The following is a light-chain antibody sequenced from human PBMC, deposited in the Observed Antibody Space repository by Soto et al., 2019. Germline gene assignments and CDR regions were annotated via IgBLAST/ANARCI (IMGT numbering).Light chain of an antibody. Sequence: ASVSGSPGQSITISCTGTSSDIGGYDYVSWYQQRPGKAPKLMIYEVRYRPSGVSNRFSGSKSGNTASLTISGLQAEDETVYYCCSYTRTSNHYFFGSGTKVTVL. CDR2: EVR. J-gene: IGLJ1*01. CDR3: CSYTRTSNHYF. CDR1: SSDIGGYDY. V-gene: IGLV2-14*01.